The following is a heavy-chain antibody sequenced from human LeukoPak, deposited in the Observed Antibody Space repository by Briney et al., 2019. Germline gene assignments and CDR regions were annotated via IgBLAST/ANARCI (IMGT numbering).Heavy chain of an antibody. J-gene: IGHJ3*02. D-gene: IGHD2-21*01. Sequence: SDTLSLACTVSGGSISSYHWIWIRQPPGKGLEWIGYIHYSGSTNYNPSLKSRVTTSVDTSTKQFSLKLRSVTATDTAVYYCARSVSWGLLVRDDAFDIWGQGTMVTVSS. CDR3: ARSVSWGLLVRDDAFDI. V-gene: IGHV4-59*08. CDR1: GGSISSYH. CDR2: IHYSGST.